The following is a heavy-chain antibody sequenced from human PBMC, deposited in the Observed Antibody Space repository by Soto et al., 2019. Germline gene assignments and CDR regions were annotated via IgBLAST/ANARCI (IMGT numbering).Heavy chain of an antibody. Sequence: PGGSLRLSCAASGFTVSSNYMSWVRQAPGKGLEWVSVIYSGGSTYYADSVKGRFTISRDNSKNTLYLQMNSLRAEDTAVYYCARGATVTTFAAAFDIWGQGTMVTVSS. V-gene: IGHV3-66*01. CDR3: ARGATVTTFAAAFDI. J-gene: IGHJ3*02. CDR2: IYSGGST. D-gene: IGHD4-17*01. CDR1: GFTVSSNY.